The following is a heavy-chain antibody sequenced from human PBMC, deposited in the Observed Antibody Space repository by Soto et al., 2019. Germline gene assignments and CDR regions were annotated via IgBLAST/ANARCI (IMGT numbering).Heavy chain of an antibody. V-gene: IGHV3-33*01. CDR3: ARSRAYSGYSDY. CDR2: IWSDGTYK. CDR1: GFNFSRYG. D-gene: IGHD5-12*01. Sequence: GGSLRLSCAASGFNFSRYGMHWVRQAPGKGLEWVAVIWSDGTYKNYGDSVKGRFTISRDNSKNTLDLVMNSLRAEDTAIYYCARSRAYSGYSDYWGQGTLVTVSS. J-gene: IGHJ4*02.